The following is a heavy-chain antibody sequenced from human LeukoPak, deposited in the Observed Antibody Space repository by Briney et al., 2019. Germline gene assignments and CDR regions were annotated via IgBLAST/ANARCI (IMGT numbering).Heavy chain of an antibody. V-gene: IGHV4-4*07. CDR2: IYTSGST. J-gene: IGHJ6*02. D-gene: IGHD6-19*01. Sequence: SETLSLTCTVSGCSISSYYWSWIRQPAGKGLEWIGRIYTSGSTNYNPSLKSRVTMSVDTSKYQLSLKLSSVTAADTCVYYCAITRVSSGWFVSYYGMDVWGQGTTVTVSS. CDR1: GCSISSYY. CDR3: AITRVSSGWFVSYYGMDV.